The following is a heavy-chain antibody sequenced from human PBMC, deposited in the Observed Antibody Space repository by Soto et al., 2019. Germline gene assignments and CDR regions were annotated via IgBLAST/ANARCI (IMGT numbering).Heavy chain of an antibody. CDR2: INPNSGGT. J-gene: IGHJ4*02. V-gene: IGHV1-2*02. Sequence: ASVKISCKAVGYTFTGYYLHWVRQAPGQGLEWMGWINPNSGGTNCAQKFQGRVTMTRDTSISTAYMELSGLRSDDTAVYYCARDPVADSGRGYWGQGTLVTVSS. CDR1: GYTFTGYY. D-gene: IGHD6-19*01. CDR3: ARDPVADSGRGY.